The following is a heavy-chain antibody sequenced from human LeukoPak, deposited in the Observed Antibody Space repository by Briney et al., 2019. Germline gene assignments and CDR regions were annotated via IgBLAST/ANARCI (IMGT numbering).Heavy chain of an antibody. V-gene: IGHV3-30*02. J-gene: IGHJ6*03. CDR1: GLTFSSYG. CDR3: AKEGHGGWRGHYYYYYYMDV. D-gene: IGHD6-19*01. Sequence: GGSLRLSCAASGLTFSSYGMHWVRQAPGKGLEWVAFIRYDGSNKYYADSVKGRFTISRDNSKNTLYLQMNSLRAEDTAVYYCAKEGHGGWRGHYYYYYYMDVWGKGTTVTVSS. CDR2: IRYDGSNK.